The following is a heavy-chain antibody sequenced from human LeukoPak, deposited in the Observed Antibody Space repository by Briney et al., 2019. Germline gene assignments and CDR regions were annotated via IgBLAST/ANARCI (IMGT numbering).Heavy chain of an antibody. CDR3: ARVYCSSTSCQSYFDY. V-gene: IGHV3-7*04. Sequence: GGYLRLSCVASGFTFNKYWMRWVRPAPGKGREWGANINNDGGEKYYVDSVKGRFSISRDNAEDTRYLQMNSLRAENTAVYYCARVYCSSTSCQSYFDYWGQGTLVTVSS. CDR2: INNDGGEK. J-gene: IGHJ4*02. CDR1: GFTFNKYW. D-gene: IGHD2-2*01.